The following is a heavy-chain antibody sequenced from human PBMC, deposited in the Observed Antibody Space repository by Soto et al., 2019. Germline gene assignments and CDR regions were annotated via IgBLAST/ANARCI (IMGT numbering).Heavy chain of an antibody. CDR2: ISYDGSNK. Sequence: GGSLRLSCAASGFTFSSYAMHWVRQAPGKGLEWVAVISYDGSNKYYADSVKGRFTISRDNSKNTLYLQMNSLRAEDTAVYYCARDRNYDYSFDYWGQGTLVTVSS. CDR1: GFTFSSYA. J-gene: IGHJ4*02. CDR3: ARDRNYDYSFDY. D-gene: IGHD4-4*01. V-gene: IGHV3-30-3*01.